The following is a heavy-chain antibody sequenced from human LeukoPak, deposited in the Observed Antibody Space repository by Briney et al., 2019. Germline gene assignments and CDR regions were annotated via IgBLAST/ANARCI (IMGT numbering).Heavy chain of an antibody. CDR1: GGTFSSYT. CDR2: IIPILGIA. J-gene: IGHJ3*02. CDR3: ARTPMVSPNRRGAFDI. Sequence: ASVKVSCKASGGTFSSYTISWVRQAPGQGLEWMGRIIPILGIANYAQKFQGRVTITADKSTSTAYMELSSLRSEDTAVYHCARTPMVSPNRRGAFDIWGQGTMVTVSS. D-gene: IGHD5-18*01. V-gene: IGHV1-69*02.